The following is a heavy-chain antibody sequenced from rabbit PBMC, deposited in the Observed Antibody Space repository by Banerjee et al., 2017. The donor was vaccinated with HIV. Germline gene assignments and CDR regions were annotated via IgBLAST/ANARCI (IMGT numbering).Heavy chain of an antibody. Sequence: EQQGESGGGLVQPGGSLKLSCKASGFDFSSHGVTWVRQAPGKGLEWIACINTNSGNAVYASWAKGRFTISKTSSTTVTLQMTSLTAADTATYFCARDLAGVIGWNFNFWGPGTLVTVS. CDR3: ARDLAGVIGWNFNF. D-gene: IGHD4-1*01. J-gene: IGHJ4*01. CDR2: INTNSGNA. V-gene: IGHV1S45*01. CDR1: GFDFSSHGV.